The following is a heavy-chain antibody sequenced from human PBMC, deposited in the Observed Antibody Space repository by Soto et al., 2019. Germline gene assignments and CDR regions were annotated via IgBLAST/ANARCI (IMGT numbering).Heavy chain of an antibody. CDR2: VNPSGGHT. Sequence: QVQLMQCGAEVKKPGASVKVSCKASGDTFTDYYIHWVRQAPGQGLEWMGTVNPSGGHTTYAQHFLGRLTMTRDTSTSTLYMELTSLTSDDTAIYYCARGGHVVVVTAALDYWGQGTLVTVSS. J-gene: IGHJ4*02. CDR1: GDTFTDYY. V-gene: IGHV1-46*01. D-gene: IGHD2-21*02. CDR3: ARGGHVVVVTAALDY.